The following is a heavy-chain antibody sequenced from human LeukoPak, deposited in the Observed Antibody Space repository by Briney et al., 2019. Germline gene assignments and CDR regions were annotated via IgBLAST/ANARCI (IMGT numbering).Heavy chain of an antibody. D-gene: IGHD4-23*01. V-gene: IGHV3-33*01. J-gene: IGHJ1*01. CDR3: ARDPDYGGNPPEYFQH. CDR1: GFTFSSYG. CDR2: IWYDGSNK. Sequence: GGSLRLSCAASGFTFSSYGMHWVRQAPGKGLEWVAAIWYDGSNKYYAESVKGRFTISRDNSKNTLYLQMNSLRAEDTAVYYCARDPDYGGNPPEYFQHWGQGTLVTVSS.